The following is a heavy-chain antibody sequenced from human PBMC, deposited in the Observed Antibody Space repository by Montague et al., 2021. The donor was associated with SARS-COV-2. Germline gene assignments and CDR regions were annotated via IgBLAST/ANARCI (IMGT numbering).Heavy chain of an antibody. CDR3: AKVACSHDTFDI. J-gene: IGHJ3*02. D-gene: IGHD5-12*01. Sequence: TYFNPSLKSRVTISVDTSKNQFSLNLSSVTAADTALYYCAKVACSHDTFDIWGRGKMVTVSS. CDR2: T. V-gene: IGHV4-30-2*04.